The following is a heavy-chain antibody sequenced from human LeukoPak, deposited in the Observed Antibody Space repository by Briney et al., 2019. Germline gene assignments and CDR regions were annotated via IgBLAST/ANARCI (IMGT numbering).Heavy chain of an antibody. CDR2: TYYRSKWYN. D-gene: IGHD2-15*01. V-gene: IGHV6-1*01. Sequence: SQTLSLTCAISGDSVPSNSAAWNWISQSPSRGLEGLGRTYYRSKWYNDYAVSVKSRITINPDTSKNQFSLQLNSVTPEDTAVYYCARNIVVVVAATPGYGMDVWGKGTTVTVSS. CDR1: GDSVPSNSAA. J-gene: IGHJ6*04. CDR3: ARNIVVVVAATPGYGMDV.